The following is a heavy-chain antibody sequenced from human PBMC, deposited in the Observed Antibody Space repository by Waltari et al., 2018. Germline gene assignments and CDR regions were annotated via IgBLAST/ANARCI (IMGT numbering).Heavy chain of an antibody. V-gene: IGHV3-30-3*01. CDR2: ISFDGSKN. D-gene: IGHD1-1*01. J-gene: IGHJ3*02. Sequence: QVQLVESGGGVVQPGRSLRLPCAASGFTFSRYAIHWVRQAPGKGLEWVAVISFDGSKNYYAGSVNGRFTISRDNPKNTLYLQMNSLRAEDTAVYYCARAPGYFPYAFDIWGQGTMVTVSS. CDR3: ARAPGYFPYAFDI. CDR1: GFTFSRYA.